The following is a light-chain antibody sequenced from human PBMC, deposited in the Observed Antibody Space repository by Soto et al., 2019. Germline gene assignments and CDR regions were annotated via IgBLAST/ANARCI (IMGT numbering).Light chain of an antibody. CDR2: GAS. J-gene: IGKJ1*01. V-gene: IGKV3-20*01. CDR3: QQYGSSRWT. CDR1: QSVSCSY. Sequence: EIGLTQSPGTLSLSPGERATLSCRSSQSVSCSYLAWYQKKPGQAPRLLIYGASSRATGIPDRFSGSGSGTDFTLTISRLEPEDFAVYYCQQYGSSRWTWGQGTKVEIK.